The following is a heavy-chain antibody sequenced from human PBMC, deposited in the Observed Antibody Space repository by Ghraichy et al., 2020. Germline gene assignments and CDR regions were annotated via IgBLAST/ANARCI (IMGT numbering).Heavy chain of an antibody. D-gene: IGHD4-11*01. V-gene: IGHV1-69*13. CDR2: IIPIFGTA. CDR3: ARSDHDYSNFRGRRAFDY. CDR1: GGTFNTYA. Sequence: SVKVSCKASGGTFNTYAISWVRQAPGQGLEWMGGIIPIFGTANYAQKFQGRVTITADESTSTAYMELSSLRSEDTAVYYCARSDHDYSNFRGRRAFDYWGQGTLVTVSS. J-gene: IGHJ4*02.